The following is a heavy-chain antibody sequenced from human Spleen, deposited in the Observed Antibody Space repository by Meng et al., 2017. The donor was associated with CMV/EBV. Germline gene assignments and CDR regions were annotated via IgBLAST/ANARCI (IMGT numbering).Heavy chain of an antibody. V-gene: IGHV3-7*01. CDR3: ATSRRISAFDI. CDR2: TNPDGSRA. D-gene: IGHD2/OR15-2a*01. Sequence: GESLKISCAASGLTVSSNYMNWVRQAPGRGLEWLVNTNPDGSRADYVASVRGRFTISRDNARDTLFLQMTSLTVEDTALYFCATSRRISAFDIWGQGTMVTVS. CDR1: GLTVSSNY. J-gene: IGHJ3*02.